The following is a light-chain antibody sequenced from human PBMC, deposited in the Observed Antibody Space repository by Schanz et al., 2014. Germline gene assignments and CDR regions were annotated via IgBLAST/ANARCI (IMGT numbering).Light chain of an antibody. J-gene: IGKJ4*01. CDR1: QSISTY. Sequence: DIQMTQSPSSLSASVGDRVTITCRASQSISTYLNWYQQKPGKAPKVLIYAASSLQSGVPSRFSGSGSGTDFSLTISSLQPEDVATYYCQRCDRAPLTFGGGTKVEIK. CDR3: QRCDRAPLT. CDR2: AAS. V-gene: IGKV1-39*01.